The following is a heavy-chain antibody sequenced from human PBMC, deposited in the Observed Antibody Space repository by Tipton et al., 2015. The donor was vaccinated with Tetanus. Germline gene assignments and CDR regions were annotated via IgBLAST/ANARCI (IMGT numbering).Heavy chain of an antibody. CDR3: VRDSGVGLDAFDI. J-gene: IGHJ3*02. CDR1: GDSVSSNTDA. D-gene: IGHD2-15*01. CDR2: TYYRSKWYN. V-gene: IGHV6-1*01. Sequence: GLVKPSQTLSLTCAISGDSVSSNTDAWNWIRQSPSRGLEWLGRTYYRSKWYNDYALSVKSRITINPDTSRNQFSLQLKSVTPEDTAMYYCVRDSGVGLDAFDIWGRGTMVTVSS.